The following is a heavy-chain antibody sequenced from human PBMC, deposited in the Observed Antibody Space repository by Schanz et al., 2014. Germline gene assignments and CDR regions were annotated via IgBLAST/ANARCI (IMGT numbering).Heavy chain of an antibody. V-gene: IGHV1-2*02. Sequence: QVQLVESGAEVKKPGASVKVSCQASGRPLSAYHIHWARQAPGQGLQWMGWVSPVSGGTNYAQKFQGRVTMNWEPFCDSSFLPLPLSDSYYTAFSYCASEVERSRIRNFDSWGQGTLVTVSS. J-gene: IGHJ4*02. CDR2: VSPVSGGT. CDR1: GRPLSAYH. D-gene: IGHD3-3*01. CDR3: ASEVERSRIRNFDS.